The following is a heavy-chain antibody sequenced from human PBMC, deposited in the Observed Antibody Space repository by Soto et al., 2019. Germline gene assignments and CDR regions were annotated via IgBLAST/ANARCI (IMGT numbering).Heavy chain of an antibody. D-gene: IGHD6-19*01. CDR1: GFTFSSYG. J-gene: IGHJ4*02. Sequence: GGSLRLSCAASGFTFSSYGMHWVRQAPGKGLEWVAVISYDGSNKYYADSVKGRFTISRDNSKNTLYLQMNSLRAEDTAVYYCAKDYVRSGWYVVDYWGQGTLVTVSS. V-gene: IGHV3-30*18. CDR3: AKDYVRSGWYVVDY. CDR2: ISYDGSNK.